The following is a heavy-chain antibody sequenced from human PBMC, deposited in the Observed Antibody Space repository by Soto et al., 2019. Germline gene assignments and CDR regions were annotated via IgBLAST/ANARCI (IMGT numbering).Heavy chain of an antibody. CDR1: GFFVSSGGDY. D-gene: IGHD2-21*02. Sequence: QVQLQESGPGLVKSSQTLSLTCTVSGFFVSSGGDYWSWIRQHPGKGLEWIGYIYYSGSTYYNPSLESRVTISVDTSKNHFSLKLSSVTAADTAVYFCVRAPGRYCGGDCYYPSFDSWGQGTLVTVSS. V-gene: IGHV4-31*03. CDR3: VRAPGRYCGGDCYYPSFDS. J-gene: IGHJ4*02. CDR2: IYYSGST.